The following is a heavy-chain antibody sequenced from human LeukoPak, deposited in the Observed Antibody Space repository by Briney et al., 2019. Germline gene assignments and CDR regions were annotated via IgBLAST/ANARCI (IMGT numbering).Heavy chain of an antibody. V-gene: IGHV4-59*01. CDR3: ARGAGNYFVFDY. Sequence: SETLSLTCTVSGGSMSNYYWNWIRQPPGKGPEWIGYMSNSGHTNYNPSLKSRVSISVDASRNQFSLDLSSVTAADTAVYFCARGAGNYFVFDYWGQGTLVTVSS. J-gene: IGHJ4*02. CDR1: GGSMSNYY. CDR2: MSNSGHT. D-gene: IGHD1-26*01.